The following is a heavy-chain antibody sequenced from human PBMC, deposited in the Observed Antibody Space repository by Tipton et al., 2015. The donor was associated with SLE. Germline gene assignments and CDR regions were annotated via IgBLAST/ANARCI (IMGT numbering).Heavy chain of an antibody. V-gene: IGHV4-34*12. CDR1: GESFNGYF. Sequence: TLSLTCAVYGESFNGYFWTWIRQPPGKGLEWIAEIIHSGVTNYNPSLRSRVTISVDMSKNQVSLRENSVTAADTAVYYCARVAPSEVFDYWGQGTLVTVSS. CDR3: ARVAPSEVFDY. D-gene: IGHD5-12*01. CDR2: IIHSGVT. J-gene: IGHJ4*02.